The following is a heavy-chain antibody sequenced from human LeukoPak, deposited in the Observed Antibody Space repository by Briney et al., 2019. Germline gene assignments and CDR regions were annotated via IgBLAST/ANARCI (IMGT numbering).Heavy chain of an antibody. J-gene: IGHJ4*02. CDR1: GFTFSTYI. D-gene: IGHD6-19*01. Sequence: GGSLRLSCAASGFTFSTYIMNWVRQAPGKGLEWVSFISSSSSYIYYADSVKGRFTISRDNAKNSLYLQMNSLRAEDTAVYYCARDPGRIAVAGSFNDYWGQGTLVTVSS. CDR3: ARDPGRIAVAGSFNDY. CDR2: ISSSSSYI. V-gene: IGHV3-21*01.